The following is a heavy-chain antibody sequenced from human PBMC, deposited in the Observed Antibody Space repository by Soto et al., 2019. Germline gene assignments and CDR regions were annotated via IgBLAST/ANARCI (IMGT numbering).Heavy chain of an antibody. CDR2: INAGNGNT. CDR3: ARAVDDFWSFFDY. D-gene: IGHD3-3*01. Sequence: QVQLVQSGAEVKKPGASVKVSCKASGYTFTSYAMHWARQAPGQRLEWMGWINAGNGNTKYSQKFQGRVTITRDTSASTAYMELSSLRSEDTAVYYCARAVDDFWSFFDYWGQGTLVTVSS. J-gene: IGHJ4*02. V-gene: IGHV1-3*01. CDR1: GYTFTSYA.